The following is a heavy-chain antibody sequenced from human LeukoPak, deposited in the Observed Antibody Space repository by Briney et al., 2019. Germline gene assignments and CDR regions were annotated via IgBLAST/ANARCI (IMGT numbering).Heavy chain of an antibody. CDR3: ARDMRGGSSGWYYYYGMDV. D-gene: IGHD6-19*01. V-gene: IGHV1-2*02. J-gene: IGHJ6*02. CDR2: INPNSGGT. Sequence: ASVKVSCKASGYTFTGYYMHWVRQAPGQGLEWMGWINPNSGGTNYAQEFQGRVTMTRDTSISTAYMELSRLRSDDTAVYYCARDMRGGSSGWYYYYGMDVWGQGTTVTVSS. CDR1: GYTFTGYY.